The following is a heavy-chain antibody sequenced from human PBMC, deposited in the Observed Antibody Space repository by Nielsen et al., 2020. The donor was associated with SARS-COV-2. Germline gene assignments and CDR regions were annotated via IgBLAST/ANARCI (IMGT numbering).Heavy chain of an antibody. D-gene: IGHD3-10*01. CDR1: GYTFTNYV. CDR2: INTNTGNP. Sequence: ASVKVSCKASGYTFTNYVMNWVRQAPGQGLEWMGRINTNTGNPTHAQGFTGRFVFSVDTCVSTAYLQISSLKAEDTAVYYCARARLITMVRGFAYWGQGSLVTVSS. J-gene: IGHJ4*02. V-gene: IGHV7-4-1*02. CDR3: ARARLITMVRGFAY.